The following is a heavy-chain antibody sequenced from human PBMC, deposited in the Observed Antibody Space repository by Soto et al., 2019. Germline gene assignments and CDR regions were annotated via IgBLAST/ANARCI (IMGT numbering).Heavy chain of an antibody. V-gene: IGHV1-3*01. Sequence: QVQLVQSGAEVKKPGASVKVSCKASGYTFTSYAMHWVRQAPGQRLEWMGWINAGNGNTKYSQKFQGRVTITSDTSASTWCMELSSLRAEDTAGDYCARGLGLYYFDYWGQGTLVTVSS. CDR2: INAGNGNT. J-gene: IGHJ4*02. CDR3: ARGLGLYYFDY. CDR1: GYTFTSYA. D-gene: IGHD1-26*01.